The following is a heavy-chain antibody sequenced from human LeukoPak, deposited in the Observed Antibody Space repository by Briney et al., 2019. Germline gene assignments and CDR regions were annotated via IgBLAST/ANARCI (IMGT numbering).Heavy chain of an antibody. CDR3: AKDSSRRDGYNWFDP. V-gene: IGHV3-7*01. CDR1: GFPFQSYW. CDR2: INADGSDR. J-gene: IGHJ5*02. Sequence: HSGGSLRLSCTASGFPFQSYWMNWVRQAPGKGLELVANINADGSDRYFMDSVKGRFSISRDNANNRLYLQMTSLRAEDTAVYYCAKDSSRRDGYNWFDPWGQGTLVTVSS. D-gene: IGHD5-24*01.